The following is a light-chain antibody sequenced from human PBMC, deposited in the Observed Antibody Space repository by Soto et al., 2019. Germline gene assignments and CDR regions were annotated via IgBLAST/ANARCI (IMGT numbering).Light chain of an antibody. J-gene: IGKJ5*01. CDR3: QQRSNWPRYT. Sequence: EIVMTHSPSTLSVSAWEGATLSRSASQSVSRKLVWYQQKPGQAPRLLIYGASTRATGIPERFSGSGSGTEFTLTISSLQSEDFAVYYCQQRSNWPRYTFGQGTRLEI. CDR2: GAS. V-gene: IGKV3D-15*01. CDR1: QSVSRK.